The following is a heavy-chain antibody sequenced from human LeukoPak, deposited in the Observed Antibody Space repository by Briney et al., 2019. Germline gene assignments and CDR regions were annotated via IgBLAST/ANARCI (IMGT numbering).Heavy chain of an antibody. CDR3: AKDRDYYFDY. CDR2: ISYDGSNK. Sequence: GGSLRLSCAASGFTFSSYGMHWVRQASGKGLEWVAVISYDGSNKYYADSVKGRFTISRDNSKNTLYLQMNSLRAEDTAVYYCAKDRDYYFDYWGQGTLVTVSS. J-gene: IGHJ4*02. CDR1: GFTFSSYG. V-gene: IGHV3-30*18.